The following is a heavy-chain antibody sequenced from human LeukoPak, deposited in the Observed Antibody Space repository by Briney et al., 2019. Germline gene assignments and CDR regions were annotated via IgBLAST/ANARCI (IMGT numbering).Heavy chain of an antibody. Sequence: GRSLRLSCAASGFTFSSYAMHWVRQAPGKGLEWVAVISYDGSNKYYADSVKGRFTISRDNSKNTLYLQMNSLRAEDTAVYYCAREDVLRFLEWLRYGMDVWGKGTTVTVSS. V-gene: IGHV3-30-3*01. J-gene: IGHJ6*04. CDR2: ISYDGSNK. D-gene: IGHD3-3*01. CDR3: AREDVLRFLEWLRYGMDV. CDR1: GFTFSSYA.